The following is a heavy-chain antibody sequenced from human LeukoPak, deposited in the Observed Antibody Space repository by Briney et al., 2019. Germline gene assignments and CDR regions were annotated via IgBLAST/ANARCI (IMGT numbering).Heavy chain of an antibody. CDR1: GGSIYSSSYF. CDR3: ARVRISGPIDY. Sequence: SETLSLTCTVSGGSIYSSSYFWGWIRQPPGKGLEWIGSIYYSGSTYYNPSLKSRVTISVDTSKNQFSLKLSPVTAADTAVYYCARVRISGPIDYWGQGTLVTVSS. CDR2: IYYSGST. D-gene: IGHD3-10*01. V-gene: IGHV4-39*07. J-gene: IGHJ4*02.